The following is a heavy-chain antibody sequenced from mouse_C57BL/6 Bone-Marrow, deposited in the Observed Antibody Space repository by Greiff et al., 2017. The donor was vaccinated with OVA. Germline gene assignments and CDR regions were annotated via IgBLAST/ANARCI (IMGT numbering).Heavy chain of an antibody. D-gene: IGHD2-5*01. V-gene: IGHV1-72*01. CDR3: ATGYSNCLYYFDY. CDR1: GYTFTSYW. CDR2: IVPNSGGN. J-gene: IGHJ2*01. Sequence: QVQLQQPGAELVKPWASVTLSCNASGYTFTSYWMHWVKQRPGRGLEWIGRIVPNSGGNKYNEKFKSQTTLTVDKPSSTAYLQLHSLPSEDSAVYDCATGYSNCLYYFDYWGQGTTLTVSS.